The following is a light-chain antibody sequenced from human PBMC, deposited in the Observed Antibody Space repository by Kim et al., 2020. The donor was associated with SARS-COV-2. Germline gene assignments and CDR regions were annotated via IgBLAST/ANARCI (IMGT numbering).Light chain of an antibody. CDR1: QSIDTY. CDR3: QQSYSVPHT. Sequence: DIRMTQSPSSLSASVGDRVTIACRASQSIDTYLNWYQQKPGKAPNLLIYGASNLQGGVPSRFSGSGSGTDFTLTISSLRPEDFAIYYCQQSYSVPHTFGQGNKLEI. J-gene: IGKJ2*01. CDR2: GAS. V-gene: IGKV1-39*01.